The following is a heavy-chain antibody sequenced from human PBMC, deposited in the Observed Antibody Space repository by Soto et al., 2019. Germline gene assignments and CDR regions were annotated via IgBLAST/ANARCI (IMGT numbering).Heavy chain of an antibody. V-gene: IGHV1-46*01. CDR2: INPSGGST. J-gene: IGHJ4*02. CDR1: GYSFTSYY. CDR3: ARSITIFGADYVDY. Sequence: SVKVSCKAFGYSFTSYYRHWVRQTPGQGLEWMGIINPSGGSTSYAQKFQGRVTMTRDTSTSTVYMELSRLRSEDTDVYYCARSITIFGADYVDYWGQGTLVTAS. D-gene: IGHD3-3*01.